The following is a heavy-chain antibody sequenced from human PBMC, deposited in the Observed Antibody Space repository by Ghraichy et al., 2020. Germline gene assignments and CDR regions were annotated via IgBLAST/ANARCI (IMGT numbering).Heavy chain of an antibody. D-gene: IGHD5-24*01. CDR3: ARGEMATVY. V-gene: IGHV3-74*01. CDR2: IKSDGSST. CDR1: GFTFSSYW. J-gene: IGHJ4*02. Sequence: LSLTCAASGFTFSSYWMHWVRQAPGKGLVWVSRIKSDGSSTGYADSVKGRFTISRENAKNTLYFQMNSLRAEDTAVYYCARGEMATVYWGQGTLVTVSS.